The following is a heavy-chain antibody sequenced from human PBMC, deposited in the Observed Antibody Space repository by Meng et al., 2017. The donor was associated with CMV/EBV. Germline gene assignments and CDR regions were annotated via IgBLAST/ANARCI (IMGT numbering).Heavy chain of an antibody. CDR2: INPSGGST. CDR3: AREEGIAARSDWFDP. J-gene: IGHJ5*02. CDR1: GYTFTSYY. Sequence: VQLVQMGAAVKKPGGAVKVSCKASGYTFTSYYMHWVRQAPGEGLEWMGIINPSGGSTSYAQKFQGRVTMTRDTSTSTVYMELSSLRSEDAAVYYCAREEGIAARSDWFDPWGQGTLVTVSS. V-gene: IGHV1-46*01. D-gene: IGHD6-6*01.